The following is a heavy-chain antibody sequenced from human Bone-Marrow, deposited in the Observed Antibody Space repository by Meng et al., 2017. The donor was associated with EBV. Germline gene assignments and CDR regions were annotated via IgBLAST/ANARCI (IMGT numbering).Heavy chain of an antibody. D-gene: IGHD3-3*01. CDR1: GGSFSGYY. V-gene: IGHV4-34*01. Sequence: LRQWGAGLLKPSETLSLTCAVDGGSFSGYYWSWIRQPPGKGLEWIGEINHSGSTNYNPSLKSRVTISVDTSKNQFSLKLSSVTAADTAVYYCARTRGGGRRIFGVFDYWGQGTLVTVSS. J-gene: IGHJ4*02. CDR2: INHSGST. CDR3: ARTRGGGRRIFGVFDY.